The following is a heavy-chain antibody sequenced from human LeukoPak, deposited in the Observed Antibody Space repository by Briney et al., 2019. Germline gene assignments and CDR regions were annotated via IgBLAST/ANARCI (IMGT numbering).Heavy chain of an antibody. V-gene: IGHV4-4*07. Sequence: SETLSLTCAVSGGSISSNYWSWIRQPAGKGLKWIGRIYTSGSTNYNPSLKSRVTISVDKSKNQFSLKLSSVTAADTAVYYCARDYYGSGSLYYFDYWGQGTLVTVSS. D-gene: IGHD3-10*01. CDR2: IYTSGST. J-gene: IGHJ4*02. CDR3: ARDYYGSGSLYYFDY. CDR1: GGSISSNY.